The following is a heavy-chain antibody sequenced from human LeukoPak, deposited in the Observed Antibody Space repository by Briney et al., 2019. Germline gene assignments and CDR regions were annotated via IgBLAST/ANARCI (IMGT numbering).Heavy chain of an antibody. V-gene: IGHV3-7*01. D-gene: IGHD3-22*01. CDR2: IKQDRSEK. CDR1: GFTFSNYW. CDR3: ARDREDSSGYRFDY. Sequence: GGSLRLSCAASGFTFSNYWMSWVRQAPGKGLEWVANIKQDRSEKYYVDSVKGRFTISRDNAKNSLYLQMNSLRAEDTAVYYCARDREDSSGYRFDYWGQGTLVTVSS. J-gene: IGHJ4*02.